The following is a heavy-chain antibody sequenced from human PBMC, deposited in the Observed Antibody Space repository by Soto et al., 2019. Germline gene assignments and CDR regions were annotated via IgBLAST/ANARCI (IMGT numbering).Heavy chain of an antibody. CDR2: ISYDGSNK. CDR3: ARDRGVPAAIYWFDP. V-gene: IGHV3-30-3*01. CDR1: GFTFSSYA. Sequence: QVQLVESGGGVVQPGRSLRLSCAASGFTFSSYAMHWVRQAPGKGLEWVAVISYDGSNKYYADSVKGRFTISRDNSKNTLYLQMNSLRAEDTAVYYCARDRGVPAAIYWFDPLGQGTLVTVSS. D-gene: IGHD2-2*01. J-gene: IGHJ5*02.